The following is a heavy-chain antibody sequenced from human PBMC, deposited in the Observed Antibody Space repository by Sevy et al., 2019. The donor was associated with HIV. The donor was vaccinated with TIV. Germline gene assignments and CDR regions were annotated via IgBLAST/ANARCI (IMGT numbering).Heavy chain of an antibody. CDR3: ATTKDYYDSSGYPFDD. Sequence: ASVKVSCKVSGYSVIEFSMHWVRQAPGKGLEWMGTFDPEDDETIYAQKIQGRVTMTEDTSTDTAYMELSSLRSEDTAVYYCATTKDYYDSSGYPFDDWGQGTLVTVSS. CDR2: FDPEDDET. V-gene: IGHV1-24*01. D-gene: IGHD3-22*01. CDR1: GYSVIEFS. J-gene: IGHJ4*02.